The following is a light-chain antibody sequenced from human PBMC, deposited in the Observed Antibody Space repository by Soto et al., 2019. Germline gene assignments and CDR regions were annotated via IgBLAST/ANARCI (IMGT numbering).Light chain of an antibody. CDR1: NSNIGTNT. V-gene: IGLV1-44*01. CDR3: AAWDDSRIVVL. Sequence: QSVLTQPPSTSGTPGQRVTMSCSGSNSNIGTNTVYWYQQLPGTAPKLLIQSDNRRPSGVPDRFSASKSGTSAPLAISGLQSEDEADYYCAAWDDSRIVVLFGGGTKLTVL. J-gene: IGLJ2*01. CDR2: SDN.